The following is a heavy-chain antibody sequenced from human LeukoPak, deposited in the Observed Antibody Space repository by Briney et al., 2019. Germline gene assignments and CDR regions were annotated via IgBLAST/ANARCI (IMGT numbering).Heavy chain of an antibody. CDR1: GYTFTSYG. D-gene: IGHD3-10*01. Sequence: ASVKVSCKASGYTFTSYGISWVRQAPGQGLEWMGWISACNGNTNYAQKLQGRVTMTTDTSTSTAYKELRSLRSDDTAVYYCARDFYYGSGSYYPPPFDYWGQGTLVTVSP. CDR3: ARDFYYGSGSYYPPPFDY. V-gene: IGHV1-18*04. J-gene: IGHJ4*02. CDR2: ISACNGNT.